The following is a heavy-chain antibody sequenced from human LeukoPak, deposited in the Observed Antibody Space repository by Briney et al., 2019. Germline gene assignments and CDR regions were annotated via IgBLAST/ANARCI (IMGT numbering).Heavy chain of an antibody. CDR1: GYTFTRYG. CDR2: IIPIFGTT. Sequence: SVKVSCKASGYTFTRYGINWVRQAPGQGLEWMGEIIPIFGTTNYAQKFQGRLTITADESTSTAYMELSSLRSEDTAVYYCARGYFGSGSYLHYFDYWGQGTLVTVSS. D-gene: IGHD3-10*01. CDR3: ARGYFGSGSYLHYFDY. V-gene: IGHV1-69*13. J-gene: IGHJ4*02.